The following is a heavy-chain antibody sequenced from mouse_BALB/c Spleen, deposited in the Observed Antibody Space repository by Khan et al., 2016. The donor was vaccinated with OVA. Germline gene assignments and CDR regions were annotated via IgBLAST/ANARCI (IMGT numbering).Heavy chain of an antibody. CDR1: GYTFTSYT. D-gene: IGHD2-14*01. V-gene: IGHV1-4*01. CDR3: VRDGAYHRSDGWFAY. J-gene: IGHJ3*01. CDR2: INPSNGYT. Sequence: QVQLKESGAELARPGASVKMSCKASGYTFTSYTIHWIKERPGPGLEWIGYINPSNGYTNYNQKFKDKATLTTDKSSTTAYLQLSSLTSDDSAVYNCVRDGAYHRSDGWFAYWGQGTLVTVSA.